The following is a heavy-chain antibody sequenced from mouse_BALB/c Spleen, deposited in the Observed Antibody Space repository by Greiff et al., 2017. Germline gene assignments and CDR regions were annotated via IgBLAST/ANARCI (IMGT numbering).Heavy chain of an antibody. Sequence: QVHVKQPGAELVKPGASVKLSCKASGYTFTSYWMHWVKQRPGQGLEWIGEINPSNGRTNYNEKFKSKATLTVDKSSSTAYMQLSSLTSEDSAVYYCARNYDYDWYFDVWGAGTTVTVSS. J-gene: IGHJ1*01. CDR2: INPSNGRT. V-gene: IGHV1S81*02. D-gene: IGHD2-4*01. CDR1: GYTFTSYW. CDR3: ARNYDYDWYFDV.